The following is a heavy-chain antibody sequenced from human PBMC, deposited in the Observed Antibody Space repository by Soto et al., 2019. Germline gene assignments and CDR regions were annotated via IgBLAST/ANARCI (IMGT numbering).Heavy chain of an antibody. CDR3: ARSHDYRAYVVDC. D-gene: IGHD4-17*01. Sequence: QVQLQESGPGVVKPSQTLSLTCTVSGDSISSDDYYWNWIRHPPGKGLEWIGYISYSGTTSYNPSLKSRVLFSVDTSQKKFSLKLPSVTAADTAVYYCARSHDYRAYVVDCWGQGTRVTVSS. J-gene: IGHJ4*02. CDR2: ISYSGTT. CDR1: GDSISSDDYY. V-gene: IGHV4-30-4*01.